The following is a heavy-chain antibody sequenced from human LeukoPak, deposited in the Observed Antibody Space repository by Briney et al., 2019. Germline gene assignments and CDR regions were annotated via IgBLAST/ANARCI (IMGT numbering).Heavy chain of an antibody. Sequence: GGSLRLSCAVSGPTFSSSWMDWVRQAPGKGLVWVSRIRGDGSMTNYADSVKGRFTISRDNAKNTLYLQMNSLRLEDTAVYYCARENLAAAADYWGQGTVVTVSS. V-gene: IGHV3-74*01. CDR2: IRGDGSMT. D-gene: IGHD6-25*01. CDR3: ARENLAAAADY. CDR1: GPTFSSSW. J-gene: IGHJ4*02.